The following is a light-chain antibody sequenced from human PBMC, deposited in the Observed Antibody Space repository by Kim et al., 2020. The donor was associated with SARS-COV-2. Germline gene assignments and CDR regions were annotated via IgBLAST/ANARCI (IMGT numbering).Light chain of an antibody. CDR3: NSRDSSGNHLV. CDR1: SLRSYY. V-gene: IGLV3-19*01. CDR2: GKN. Sequence: ALGQTVRITGQGGSLRSYYGSWYQQKPGQAPVLVIYGKNNRPSGIPDRFSGSSSGNTAALTITGAQAEDEADYYCNSRDSSGNHLVFGGGTKLTVL. J-gene: IGLJ3*02.